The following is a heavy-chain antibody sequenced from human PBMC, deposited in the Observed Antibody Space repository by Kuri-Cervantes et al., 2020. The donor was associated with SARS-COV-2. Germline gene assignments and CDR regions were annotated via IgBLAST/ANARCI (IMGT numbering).Heavy chain of an antibody. Sequence: LSLTCAASGFTFSSYGMHWVRQAPGKGLEWVAFIRYDGSNKYYADSVKGRFTISRDNSKNTLYLQMNSLRAEDTAVYYCAKDLNPKNLSRDDAFDIWGQGTMVTVSS. D-gene: IGHD5/OR15-5a*01. CDR2: IRYDGSNK. CDR1: GFTFSSYG. V-gene: IGHV3-30*02. J-gene: IGHJ3*02. CDR3: AKDLNPKNLSRDDAFDI.